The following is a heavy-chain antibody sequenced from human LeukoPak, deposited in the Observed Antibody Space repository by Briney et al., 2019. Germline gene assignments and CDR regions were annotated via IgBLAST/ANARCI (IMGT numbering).Heavy chain of an antibody. CDR1: GGSISSGSYY. CDR3: ARSNWNSFDY. J-gene: IGHJ4*02. D-gene: IGHD1-20*01. Sequence: PSETLSLTCTVSGGSISSGSYYWSWIRQPAGKGLEWIGRTYTSGSTNYNPSLKSRVTISVDKSKNQFSLKLSSVTAADTAVYYCARSNWNSFDYWGQGTLVTVSS. V-gene: IGHV4-61*02. CDR2: TYTSGST.